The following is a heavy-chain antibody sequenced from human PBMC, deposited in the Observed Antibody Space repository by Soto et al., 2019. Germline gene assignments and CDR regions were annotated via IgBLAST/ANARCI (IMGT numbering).Heavy chain of an antibody. Sequence: PGESLKISCKGSGYSFAGYWITWVRQMPGKGLEWMGRIDPSDSQTYYSPSFRGHVTISAAKSITTVFLQSSSLRASDTAMYYCARQIYDSDSGPNFQYYFDSWGQGTLVTVSS. D-gene: IGHD3-22*01. CDR3: ARQIYDSDSGPNFQYYFDS. CDR1: GYSFAGYW. V-gene: IGHV5-10-1*01. J-gene: IGHJ4*02. CDR2: IDPSDSQT.